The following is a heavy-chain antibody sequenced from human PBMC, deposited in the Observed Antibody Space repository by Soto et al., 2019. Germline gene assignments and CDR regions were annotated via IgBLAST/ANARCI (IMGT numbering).Heavy chain of an antibody. CDR2: IKSTVDGGTT. D-gene: IGHD6-6*01. V-gene: IGHV3-15*01. CDR3: HVSRWAARSYYYDYGMDV. CDR1: GFTFNNAW. J-gene: IGHJ6*01. Sequence: SGWSLRLSCAASGFTFNNAWMSWVRQAPGKGLEWVGRIKSTVDGGTTDYAAPVKGRFTISRDDSRNTLDLQMNSLKTEDTGVYYCHVSRWAARSYYYDYGMDVWGQGSTVTVSP.